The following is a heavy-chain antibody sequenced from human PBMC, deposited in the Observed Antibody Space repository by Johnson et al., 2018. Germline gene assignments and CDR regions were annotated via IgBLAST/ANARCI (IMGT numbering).Heavy chain of an antibody. J-gene: IGHJ6*03. CDR2: ISGSGGST. CDR3: AKLAWPRLRSYYYYYMDV. Sequence: EVQLVESGGGLVQPGGSLRLSCAASGFTFSSYAMSWVRQAPGKGLEWVSAISGSGGSTYSDSVKGRFTISGDNSKNTLYLQMHSPRAEDTAVYYSAKLAWPRLRSYYYYYMDVWGKGTTVTVSS. V-gene: IGHV3-23*04. D-gene: IGHD5-12*01. CDR1: GFTFSSYA.